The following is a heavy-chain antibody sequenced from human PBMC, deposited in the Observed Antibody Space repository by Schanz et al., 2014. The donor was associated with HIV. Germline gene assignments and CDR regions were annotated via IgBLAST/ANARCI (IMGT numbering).Heavy chain of an antibody. D-gene: IGHD3-22*01. CDR2: INHSGNT. CDR1: GSSFNDYY. V-gene: IGHV4-34*01. Sequence: QVRLPQWGAGLLKPSETLSLTCAVYGSSFNDYYWGWIRQAPGKGPEWIGEINHSGNTNYNPSLKSQVTISVDTFKNQFPLKMSSVTAADTAVYYCARSYYYDGSPLPLDSWGQGTLVTVSS. J-gene: IGHJ4*02. CDR3: ARSYYYDGSPLPLDS.